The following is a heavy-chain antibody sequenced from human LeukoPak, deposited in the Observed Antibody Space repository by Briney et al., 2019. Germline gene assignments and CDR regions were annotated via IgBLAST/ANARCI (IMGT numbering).Heavy chain of an antibody. D-gene: IGHD4-23*01. CDR3: ARAVKFLDY. J-gene: IGHJ4*02. CDR2: INHSGST. V-gene: IGHV4-39*07. Sequence: SETLSLTCTVPGGYIITSGHYWGWIRQPPGKGLEWIGEINHSGSTNYNPSLKSRVTISVDTSKNQFSLKLSSVTAADTAVYYCARAVKFLDYWGQGTLVTVSS. CDR1: GGYIITSGHY.